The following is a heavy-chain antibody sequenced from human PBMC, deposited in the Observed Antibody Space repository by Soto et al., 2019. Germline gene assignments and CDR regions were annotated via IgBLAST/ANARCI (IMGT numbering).Heavy chain of an antibody. J-gene: IGHJ4*02. CDR1: GFTFNNAW. CDR3: TTGLSNGYYNFDY. Sequence: GGSLRLSWAASGFTFNNAWMSWVRQAPGKGLEWVGRIKGEADGGTTDYAAPVKGRITISRDHSKDTLYLRMNSLKTEDTAVYYCTTGLSNGYYNFDYWGQGTPVTVSS. V-gene: IGHV3-15*01. D-gene: IGHD3-22*01. CDR2: IKGEADGGTT.